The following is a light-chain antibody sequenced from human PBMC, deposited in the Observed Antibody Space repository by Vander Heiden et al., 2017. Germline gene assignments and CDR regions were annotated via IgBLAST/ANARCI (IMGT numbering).Light chain of an antibody. J-gene: IGLJ1*01. V-gene: IGLV6-57*02. CDR3: QSYDSSNYV. Sequence: NFMLTQPHSVSESPGKTVTISCTGSSGSIARNYVQWYQQRPGSAPTTVIYEDNQRPSGAPDRFSGSIDSSSNSASLTISGLKTEDEADYYCQSYDSSNYVFGTGTKVTVL. CDR1: SGSIARNY. CDR2: EDN.